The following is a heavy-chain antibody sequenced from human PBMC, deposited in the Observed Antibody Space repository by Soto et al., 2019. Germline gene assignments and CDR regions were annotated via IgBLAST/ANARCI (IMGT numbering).Heavy chain of an antibody. J-gene: IGHJ6*02. CDR1: GGTFSSSG. CDR2: IVPSLDTT. D-gene: IGHD3-16*02. Sequence: SVKVSCKASGGTFSSSGFSWVRQAPGQGLEWMGMIVPSLDTTNYAQKFQARVTITVDEVTSTAYMELRSLRSEDTAVYYCARWPQPRYTADPYAVDVWGQGTRVTVSS. V-gene: IGHV1-69*11. CDR3: ARWPQPRYTADPYAVDV.